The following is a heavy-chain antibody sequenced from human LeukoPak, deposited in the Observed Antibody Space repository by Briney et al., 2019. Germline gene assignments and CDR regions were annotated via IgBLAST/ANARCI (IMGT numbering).Heavy chain of an antibody. CDR2: ISVCNYI. CDR3: ARFAYYGSANHIAPFDL. Sequence: GGALTLSCASSGCSFSSYGRNWLRQAPAKGPEGVSSISVCNYIYYTESVKGRFTLSTENTKKSLFMHMKSPRDAETALYYCARFAYYGSANHIAPFDLWGRGALVSVSS. D-gene: IGHD3-10*01. J-gene: IGHJ4*02. V-gene: IGHV3-21*01. CDR1: GCSFSSYG.